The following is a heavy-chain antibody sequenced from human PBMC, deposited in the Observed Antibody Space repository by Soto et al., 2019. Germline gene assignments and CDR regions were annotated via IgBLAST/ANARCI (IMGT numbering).Heavy chain of an antibody. D-gene: IGHD6-25*01. CDR3: ARPHGGSSGWDNWFDP. CDR2: IYYSGST. J-gene: IGHJ5*02. CDR1: GGSISSSSYY. V-gene: IGHV4-39*07. Sequence: SETLSLTCTVSGGSISSSSYYWGWIRQPPGKGLEWIGSIYYSGSTYYNPSLKSRVTISVDTSKNQFSLKLNSVTAADTAVYYCARPHGGSSGWDNWFDPWGQGTLVTVSS.